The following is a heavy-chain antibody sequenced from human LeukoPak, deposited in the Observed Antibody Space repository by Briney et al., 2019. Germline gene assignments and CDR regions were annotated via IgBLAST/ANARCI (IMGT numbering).Heavy chain of an antibody. Sequence: PGGSLRLSCAASGFTFSSYAMSWVRQAPGKGLEWVSAISGSGGSTYYADSVKGRFTISRDNSKNTLYLQMNSLRAEDTAVYYCAKDLTARGVSGWYSQAFDYWGQGTLVTVSS. J-gene: IGHJ4*02. CDR1: GFTFSSYA. CDR2: ISGSGGST. D-gene: IGHD6-19*01. CDR3: AKDLTARGVSGWYSQAFDY. V-gene: IGHV3-23*01.